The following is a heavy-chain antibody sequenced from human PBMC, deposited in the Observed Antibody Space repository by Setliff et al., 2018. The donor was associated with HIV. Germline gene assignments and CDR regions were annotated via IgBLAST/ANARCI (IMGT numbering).Heavy chain of an antibody. CDR2: INPSGGST. CDR1: GGTFSNSA. Sequence: ASVKVSCKASGGTFSNSAISWVRQAPGQGLEWMGIINPSGGSTTYTQKFQGTGTMTRDTSTSTVYMELSSLRSEDTAVYYCARGPHCSSTSRFGGFDYWGQGTLGTVS. CDR3: ARGPHCSSTSRFGGFDY. D-gene: IGHD2-2*01. J-gene: IGHJ4*02. V-gene: IGHV1-46*01.